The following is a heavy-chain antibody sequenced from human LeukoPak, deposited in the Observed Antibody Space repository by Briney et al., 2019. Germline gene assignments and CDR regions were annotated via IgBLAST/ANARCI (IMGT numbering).Heavy chain of an antibody. CDR1: GFSFSSYE. D-gene: IGHD3-16*01. V-gene: IGHV3-48*03. CDR2: SNRRGSTT. Sequence: GGSLRLSCAASGFSFSSYEMNWVRQAPGKGLEWVSHSNRRGSTTYYADSVRGRFTISRDNAKNSLYLQMNSLRADDTGVYYCATDYGKWGQGTLVTVSS. J-gene: IGHJ4*02. CDR3: ATDYGK.